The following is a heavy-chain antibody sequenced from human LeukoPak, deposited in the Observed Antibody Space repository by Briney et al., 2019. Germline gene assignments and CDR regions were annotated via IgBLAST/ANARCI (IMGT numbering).Heavy chain of an antibody. CDR2: IWDDGSNK. Sequence: GGSLRLSCAASGFTFSSYGMHWVRQAPGKGLEWVAVIWDDGSNKFYADSVKGRFTISRDNSKNTLYLQMNSLRAEDTAVYYCAREYSAGWFVPWGQGTLVTVSS. CDR3: AREYSAGWFVP. CDR1: GFTFSSYG. V-gene: IGHV3-33*01. D-gene: IGHD6-13*01. J-gene: IGHJ5*02.